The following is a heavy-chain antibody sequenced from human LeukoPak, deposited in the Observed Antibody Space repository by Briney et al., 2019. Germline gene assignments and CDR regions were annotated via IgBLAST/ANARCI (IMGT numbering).Heavy chain of an antibody. V-gene: IGHV3-21*01. CDR3: ARDLYGDDAFDI. CDR2: ISSSSSYI. D-gene: IGHD2/OR15-2a*01. J-gene: IGHJ3*02. CDR1: GLTFSSYS. Sequence: PGGSLRLSCAASGLTFSSYSTNWVRQAPGKGLEWVSSISSSSSYIYYADSVKGRFTISRDNAKNSLYLQMNSLRAEATAVYYCARDLYGDDAFDIWGQGTMVTVSS.